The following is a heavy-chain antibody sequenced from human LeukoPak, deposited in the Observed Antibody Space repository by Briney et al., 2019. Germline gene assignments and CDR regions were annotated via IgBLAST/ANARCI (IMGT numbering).Heavy chain of an antibody. CDR2: IYSGGST. D-gene: IGHD3-22*01. Sequence: GGSLRLSCAASGFTVSSNYMSWVRQAPGKGLEWVSVIYSGGSTYYADSVKGRFTISRDNSKNTLYLQMNSLRAEDTAVYYCARVHYYDNSGYYSRTSYYNYMDVWGKGTTVTVSS. V-gene: IGHV3-53*01. J-gene: IGHJ6*03. CDR3: ARVHYYDNSGYYSRTSYYNYMDV. CDR1: GFTVSSNY.